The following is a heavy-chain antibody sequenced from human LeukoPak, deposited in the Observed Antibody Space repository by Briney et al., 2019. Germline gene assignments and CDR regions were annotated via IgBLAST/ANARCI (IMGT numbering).Heavy chain of an antibody. CDR2: ILPIFGTA. D-gene: IGHD4-11*01. Sequence: SVRVSCEASGGTFSSYAISWVRQAPGQGLEWMGGILPIFGTANYAEKFQGRVTITTDESTSTAYMELSSLRSEDTAVYYCASSVTQVGDWFDPWGQGTLVTVSS. CDR1: GGTFSSYA. V-gene: IGHV1-69*05. CDR3: ASSVTQVGDWFDP. J-gene: IGHJ5*02.